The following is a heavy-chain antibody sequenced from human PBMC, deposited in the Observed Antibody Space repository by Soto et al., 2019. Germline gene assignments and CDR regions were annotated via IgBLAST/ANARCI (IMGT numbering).Heavy chain of an antibody. CDR3: STTRRGTNVLDN. CDR2: IRSKTDGGTT. J-gene: IGHJ3*02. Sequence: EVQLVESGGGLVEPGGSLRLSCAASGITFSNAWMNWVRKAPGKGLEYIGRIRSKTDGGTTEYAAPVEGRFTVSRDDSKNTLYLQMSGLKTEDSAVYYCSTTRRGTNVLDNWGQGTLVSVSS. D-gene: IGHD2-8*01. CDR1: GITFSNAW. V-gene: IGHV3-15*01.